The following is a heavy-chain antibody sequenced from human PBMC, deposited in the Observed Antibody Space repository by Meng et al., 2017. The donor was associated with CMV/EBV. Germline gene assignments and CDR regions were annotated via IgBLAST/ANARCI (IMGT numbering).Heavy chain of an antibody. V-gene: IGHV3-21*01. Sequence: GESLKISCAASGFTFSSYSMDWVRQAPGKGLEWVSSISSSSSYIYYADSVKGRFTVSRDNARNSLYLQLNSLRAEDTAVYYCARAWGIHFDYWGQGVVVTVSS. CDR3: ARAWGIHFDY. CDR2: ISSSSSYI. CDR1: GFTFSSYS. J-gene: IGHJ4*02. D-gene: IGHD3-16*01.